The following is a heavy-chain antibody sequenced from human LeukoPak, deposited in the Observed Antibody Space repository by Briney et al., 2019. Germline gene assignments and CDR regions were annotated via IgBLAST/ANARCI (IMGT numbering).Heavy chain of an antibody. J-gene: IGHJ5*02. CDR2: IYTSGST. CDR1: GGSISSYY. D-gene: IGHD3-10*01. V-gene: IGHV4-4*07. Sequence: PSETLSLTCTVSGGSISSYYWSWIRQPAGKGLEWIGRIYTSGSTNYNPSLKSRVTMSVDTSKNQFSLKLSSVTAADTAVYYCARDRYGSGSYYPNWFDPWGQGTLVTVSS. CDR3: ARDRYGSGSYYPNWFDP.